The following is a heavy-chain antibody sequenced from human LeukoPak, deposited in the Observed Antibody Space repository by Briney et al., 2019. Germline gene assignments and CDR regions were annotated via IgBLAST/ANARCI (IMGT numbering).Heavy chain of an antibody. V-gene: IGHV3-74*01. CDR3: ASLLGGNVY. Sequence: GGSLRLSCAASGFTFSDNWMHWVRQAPGKGLVWVSVISSDGRSTIYADSVKGRFTISRDNAKNTLYLQMDSLRAEDTAVYFCASLLGGNVYWGQGTLVTVSS. J-gene: IGHJ4*02. CDR2: ISSDGRST. D-gene: IGHD3-16*01. CDR1: GFTFSDNW.